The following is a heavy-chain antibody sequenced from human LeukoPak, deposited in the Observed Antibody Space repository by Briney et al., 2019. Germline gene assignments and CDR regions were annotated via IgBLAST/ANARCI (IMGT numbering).Heavy chain of an antibody. J-gene: IGHJ4*02. CDR1: GFTFSSYA. D-gene: IGHD6-13*01. CDR3: AKMAGYNSRFDY. Sequence: GGSLRLSCAASGFTFSSYAMSWVRQAPGKGLEWVSAISGSGGSTYHADSVKGRFTISRDNSKNTLYLQMNSLTVEDTATYYCAKMAGYNSRFDYWGQGTLVTVAS. CDR2: ISGSGGST. V-gene: IGHV3-23*01.